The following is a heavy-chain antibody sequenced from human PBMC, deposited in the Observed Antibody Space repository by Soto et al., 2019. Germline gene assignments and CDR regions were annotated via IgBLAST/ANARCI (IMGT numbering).Heavy chain of an antibody. D-gene: IGHD4-17*01. CDR1: GFTVSSNY. V-gene: IGHV3-66*01. Sequence: EGSLRLSCAASGFTVSSNYMSWVRQAPGKGLEWVSVIYSGGSTYYADSVKGRFTISRDNSKNTLYLQMNSLRAEETAVYYCARADYGDYTLYYFDYWGQGTLVTVSS. J-gene: IGHJ4*02. CDR3: ARADYGDYTLYYFDY. CDR2: IYSGGST.